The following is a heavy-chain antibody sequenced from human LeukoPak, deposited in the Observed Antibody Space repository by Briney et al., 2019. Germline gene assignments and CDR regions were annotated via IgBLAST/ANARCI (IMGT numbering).Heavy chain of an antibody. J-gene: IGHJ4*02. CDR1: GGSITNYY. V-gene: IGHV4-4*07. CDR2: IYTSGSYWST. Sequence: SETLSLTCTVSGGSITNYYRSWIRQPAGKGLEWIGHIYTSGSYWSTTYNPSLKSRVTMSIDTSKNQFSLKLTSVTAADTAVYYCARGRQADYWGQGTLVTVSS. CDR3: ARGRQADY.